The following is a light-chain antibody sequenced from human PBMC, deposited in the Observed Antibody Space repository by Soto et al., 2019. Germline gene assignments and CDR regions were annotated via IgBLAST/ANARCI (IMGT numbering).Light chain of an antibody. CDR3: CSYAGTYNFWV. CDR1: NSDIGGYNY. CDR2: DVS. J-gene: IGLJ3*02. Sequence: QSALTQPRSVSGSTGQSVTISCTGTNSDIGGYNYVSWYQQHPGKAPKVIIYDVSRRPSGVPDRFSGSKSGNTASLTISGLQAEDEADYYCCSYAGTYNFWVFGGGTKLTVL. V-gene: IGLV2-11*01.